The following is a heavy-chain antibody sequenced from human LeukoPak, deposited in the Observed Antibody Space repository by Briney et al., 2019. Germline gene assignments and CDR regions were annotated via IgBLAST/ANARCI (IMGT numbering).Heavy chain of an antibody. CDR3: ARVQPHDSSGYHHLFDY. V-gene: IGHV4-34*01. J-gene: IGHJ4*02. Sequence: PSETLSLTCAVYGGSFSGYYWSWIRQPPGKGLEWIGEINHSGSTNYNPSLKSRVTISVDTSKNQFSLKLSSVTAADTAVYYCARVQPHDSSGYHHLFDYWGQGTLVTVSS. CDR2: INHSGST. D-gene: IGHD3-22*01. CDR1: GGSFSGYY.